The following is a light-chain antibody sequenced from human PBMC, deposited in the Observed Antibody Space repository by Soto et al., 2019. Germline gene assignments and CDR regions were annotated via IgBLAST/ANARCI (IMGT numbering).Light chain of an antibody. J-gene: IGKJ4*01. Sequence: DIPLTQSPSFLSASVGDRVNITCRASQGIRSFLACYQQTVGQAPKLLIYAASTLESGVSLRFSGSGSGTEFPLTISRRQPEDCATYYCQHLNSYPRALAFGGGTKVEL. CDR1: QGIRSF. CDR3: QHLNSYPRALA. CDR2: AAS. V-gene: IGKV1-9*01.